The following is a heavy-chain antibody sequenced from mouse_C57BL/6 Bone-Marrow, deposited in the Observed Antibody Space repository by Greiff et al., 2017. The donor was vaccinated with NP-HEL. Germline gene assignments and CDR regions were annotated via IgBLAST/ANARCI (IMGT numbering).Heavy chain of an antibody. Sequence: EVQLQESGPGMVKPSQSLSLTCTATGYSFPSGYVWYLIRHFPGNKLEWMGFISYSGSTNYNPTFKSRITITHDTTKNPFFLKLKTVTTEDTATDYCARGDCYFSAWFAYWGQGTLVTVSA. CDR3: ARGDCYFSAWFAY. D-gene: IGHD2-3*01. J-gene: IGHJ3*01. V-gene: IGHV3-1*01. CDR2: ISYSGST. CDR1: GYSFPSGYV.